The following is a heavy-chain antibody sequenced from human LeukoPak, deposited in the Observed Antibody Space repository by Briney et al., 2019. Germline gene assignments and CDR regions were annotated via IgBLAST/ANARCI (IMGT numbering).Heavy chain of an antibody. J-gene: IGHJ4*02. V-gene: IGHV3-30-3*01. CDR2: ISYDGSNK. D-gene: IGHD3-10*01. CDR1: GFTFSGCV. Sequence: PGGSLRLSCAASGFTFSGCVMHWVRQAPGKGLEWVAVISYDGSNKYYADSVKGRFTISRDNSKNTLYLQMNSLRAEDTAVYYCARDGGYGSVYYFDYWGQGTLVTVSS. CDR3: ARDGGYGSVYYFDY.